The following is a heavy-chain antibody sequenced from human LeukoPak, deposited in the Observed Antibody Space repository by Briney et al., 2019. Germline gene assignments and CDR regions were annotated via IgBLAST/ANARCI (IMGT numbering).Heavy chain of an antibody. D-gene: IGHD3-22*01. V-gene: IGHV4-39*01. Sequence: PSETLSLTCTVSGGSISSSSYYWGWIRQPPGKGLEWIGSIYYSGSTYYKPSLKSRVTISVDTSKNQFSLKLSSVTAADTAVYYCARKMYYYDSSGYGRAFDIWGQGTMVTVSS. CDR3: ARKMYYYDSSGYGRAFDI. CDR2: IYYSGST. CDR1: GGSISSSSYY. J-gene: IGHJ3*02.